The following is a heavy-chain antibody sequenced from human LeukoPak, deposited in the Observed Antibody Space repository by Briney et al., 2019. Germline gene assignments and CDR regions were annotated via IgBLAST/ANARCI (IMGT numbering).Heavy chain of an antibody. V-gene: IGHV3-23*01. CDR2: ISGSGGST. CDR1: GFTFSNYA. D-gene: IGHD1-26*01. CDR3: AKDRGSSRSYYRPFDY. J-gene: IGHJ4*02. Sequence: GGSLRLSCAASGFTFSNYAMSWVRQAPGKGLEWVSAISGSGGSTYYADSMKGRFTISRDNSKNTLYLQVNSLRAEDTAVYYCAKDRGSSRSYYRPFDYWGQGTLVTVSS.